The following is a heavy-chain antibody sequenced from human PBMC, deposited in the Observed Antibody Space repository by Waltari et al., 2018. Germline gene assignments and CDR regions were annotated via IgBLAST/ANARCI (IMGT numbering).Heavy chain of an antibody. J-gene: IGHJ4*02. CDR3: ARAPYGAYSYFDY. Sequence: QVQLVESGGGLVKPGGSLRLSCAASGLPFSDYYMSWIRQAPGNGLVWCSYIGSSGSTRYYADSVKGRFAISRNKAKNSLYLQMNSLRAEDTAVYYCARAPYGAYSYFDYWGQGTLVTVSS. CDR1: GLPFSDYY. CDR2: IGSSGSTR. D-gene: IGHD4-17*01. V-gene: IGHV3-11*04.